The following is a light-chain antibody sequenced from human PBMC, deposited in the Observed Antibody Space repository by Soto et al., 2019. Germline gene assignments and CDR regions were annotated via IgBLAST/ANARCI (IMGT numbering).Light chain of an antibody. J-gene: IGLJ2*01. CDR3: AAWDDRLNGPV. CDR1: SSNIGSNT. CDR2: SNN. V-gene: IGLV1-44*01. Sequence: QSVLTQPPSASGTPGQRVTISCSGSSSNIGSNTVNWYQQLPGTAPKLLIYSNNQRPSGVPDRFSGSKSGTSASLAISGLQSEDEADYYCAAWDDRLNGPVFGGGTALTAL.